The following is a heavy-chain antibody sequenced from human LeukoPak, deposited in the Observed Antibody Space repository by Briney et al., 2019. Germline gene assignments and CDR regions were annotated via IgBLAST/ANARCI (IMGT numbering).Heavy chain of an antibody. D-gene: IGHD3-9*01. V-gene: IGHV5-51*01. CDR1: GYSFTSYW. CDR3: ARTYTYYDILTGYYHNWFDP. J-gene: IGHJ5*02. Sequence: GESLKISCKGSGYSFTSYWIGWVRRMPGKGLEWMGIIYPGDSDTRYSPSFQGQVTISADKSISTAYLQWSSLKASDTAMYYCARTYTYYDILTGYYHNWFDPWGQGTLVTVSS. CDR2: IYPGDSDT.